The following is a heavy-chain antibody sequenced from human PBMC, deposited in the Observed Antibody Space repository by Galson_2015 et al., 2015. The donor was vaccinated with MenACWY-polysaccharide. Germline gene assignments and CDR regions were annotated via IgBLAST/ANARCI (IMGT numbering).Heavy chain of an antibody. Sequence: SLRLSCAASGFSLGAWYMSWIRQAPGKGLEWLSYISKSGDSIYYGDSVKGRFAISRDNAKNSLYLQLNSLEVEDTAIYYCARGPFGLDGWGQGTLVTVSS. V-gene: IGHV3-11*01. D-gene: IGHD3/OR15-3a*01. CDR2: ISKSGDSI. CDR3: ARGPFGLDG. CDR1: GFSLGAWY. J-gene: IGHJ4*02.